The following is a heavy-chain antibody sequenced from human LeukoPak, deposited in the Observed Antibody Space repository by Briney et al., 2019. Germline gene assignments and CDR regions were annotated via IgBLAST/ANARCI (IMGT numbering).Heavy chain of an antibody. V-gene: IGHV4-59*08. CDR1: GGSISSYY. D-gene: IGHD2-2*01. CDR2: IYYSGST. Sequence: SETLSLTCTVSGGSISSYYWSWIRQPPGKGLEWIGYIYYSGSTNYNPSLKSRVTISVDTSKNQFSLKLSSVTAADTAVYYCARNQLLSLDAFDIWGQGTMVTVSS. CDR3: ARNQLLSLDAFDI. J-gene: IGHJ3*02.